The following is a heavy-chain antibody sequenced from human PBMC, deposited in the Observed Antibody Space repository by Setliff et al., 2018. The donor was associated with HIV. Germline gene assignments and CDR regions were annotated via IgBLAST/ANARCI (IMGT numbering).Heavy chain of an antibody. V-gene: IGHV3-23*01. CDR2: ISGDGGRAT. D-gene: IGHD4-4*01. Sequence: QTGGSLRLSCVASGFRFRTYAMSWVRQSQGKGLEWVSLISGDGGRATHYSDSVKGRFTISRDDSNNTVYLQMNSLRAEDTAMYYCAKTQTVITVYGPFDSWGQGTPVTVSS. CDR1: GFRFRTYA. J-gene: IGHJ4*02. CDR3: AKTQTVITVYGPFDS.